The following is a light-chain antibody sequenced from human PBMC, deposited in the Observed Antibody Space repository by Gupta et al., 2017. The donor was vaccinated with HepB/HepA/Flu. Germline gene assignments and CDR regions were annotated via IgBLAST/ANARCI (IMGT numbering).Light chain of an antibody. CDR3: QAWETNTAI. CDR1: KLVEKS. CDR2: QND. J-gene: IGLJ2*01. V-gene: IGLV3-1*01. Sequence: SYELTQPPSVSVSPGQTATITCSGEKLVEKSPCWYHQRPGKSPVLGSYQNDKRPSAIPARVAGSKSGNPAHLKISLTQTVDEVVYVCQAWETNTAIVGGG.